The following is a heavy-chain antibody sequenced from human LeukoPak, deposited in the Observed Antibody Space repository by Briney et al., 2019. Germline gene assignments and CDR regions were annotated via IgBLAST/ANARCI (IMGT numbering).Heavy chain of an antibody. CDR3: TTDRLAHYDFWSGYYTGDAFDI. V-gene: IGHV3-15*01. D-gene: IGHD3-3*01. CDR1: GFTFSNAW. Sequence: GGSLRLSCAASGFTFSNAWMSWVRQAPGKGLEWVGRIKSKTDGGTTDYAAPVKGRITISRDDSKNTLHLQMNSLKTEDTAVNYCTTDRLAHYDFWSGYYTGDAFDIWGQGTMVTVSS. J-gene: IGHJ3*02. CDR2: IKSKTDGGTT.